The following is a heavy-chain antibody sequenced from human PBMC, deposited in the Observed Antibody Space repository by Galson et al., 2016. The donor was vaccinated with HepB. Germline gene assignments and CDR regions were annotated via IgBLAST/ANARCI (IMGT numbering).Heavy chain of an antibody. Sequence: VKVSCKASGGAFSSYAISWVRQAPGQGLEWMGGIIPIFGTANYAQKFHGRVTITADESTSTAYMELSSLRSEDTAVYYCARIPHGSGSYELDYWGQGTLVTVSS. CDR3: ARIPHGSGSYELDY. CDR2: IIPIFGTA. D-gene: IGHD3-10*01. CDR1: GGAFSSYA. V-gene: IGHV1-69*13. J-gene: IGHJ4*02.